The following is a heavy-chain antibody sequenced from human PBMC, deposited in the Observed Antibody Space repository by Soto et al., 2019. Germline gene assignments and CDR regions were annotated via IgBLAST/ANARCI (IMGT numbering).Heavy chain of an antibody. J-gene: IGHJ6*02. D-gene: IGHD6-13*01. CDR2: IYSTGNT. CDR3: RSSSRYSTDV. Sequence: QLHLQESGPGLVKPSETLSLSCTVSGGSTTSSSYWGWIRQPPGKGLEWIGSIYSTGNTYYNPSLKGRVTISADTSKNQFSLNLISVTAADTAVYYCRSSSRYSTDVWGQGTTVTVSS. V-gene: IGHV4-39*01. CDR1: GGSTTSSSY.